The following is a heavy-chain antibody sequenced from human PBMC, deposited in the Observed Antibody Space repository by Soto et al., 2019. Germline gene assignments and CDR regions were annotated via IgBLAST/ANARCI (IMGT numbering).Heavy chain of an antibody. CDR2: ISGSGGST. CDR1: GFTFSSYA. J-gene: IGHJ4*02. Sequence: PGGSLRLSCAASGFTFSSYAMSWVRQAPGKGLEWVSAISGSGGSTYYADSVKGRFTISRDSAKNSLYLQMNSLRAEDTAMYYCARVPSSGWTYFFAYWGLGTLATVSS. V-gene: IGHV3-23*01. D-gene: IGHD6-19*01. CDR3: ARVPSSGWTYFFAY.